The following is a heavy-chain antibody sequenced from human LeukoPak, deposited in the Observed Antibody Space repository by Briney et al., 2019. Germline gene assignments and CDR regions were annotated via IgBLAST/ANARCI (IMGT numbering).Heavy chain of an antibody. D-gene: IGHD2/OR15-2a*01. CDR1: GGSITSYC. J-gene: IGHJ4*02. Sequence: SETLSLTCTVSGGSITSYCWTWIRQPPGKGLEWIGYMCYSRSTKYNPSLKSRVTISADTSKNQFSLKLNSVTTADTAVYYRARVGTSTYPLDYWGQGTLVTVSS. CDR3: ARVGTSTYPLDY. CDR2: MCYSRST. V-gene: IGHV4-59*01.